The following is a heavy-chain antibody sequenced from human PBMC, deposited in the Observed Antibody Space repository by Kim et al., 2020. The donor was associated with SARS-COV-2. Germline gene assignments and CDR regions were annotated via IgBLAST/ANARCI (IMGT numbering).Heavy chain of an antibody. CDR2: MKQDGSDT. V-gene: IGHV3-7*03. CDR1: GFTITSYW. J-gene: IGHJ5*01. CDR3: ARGTRYSTTWYDY. Sequence: GGSLRLSCAASGFTITSYWMSWVRQAPGKGLEWVANMKQDGSDTYYVDSVNGRFTTSRDNVKNSLDLQMDSLRAEDTAVYYCARGTRYSTTWYDYWGHGTLVTVSS. D-gene: IGHD6-13*01.